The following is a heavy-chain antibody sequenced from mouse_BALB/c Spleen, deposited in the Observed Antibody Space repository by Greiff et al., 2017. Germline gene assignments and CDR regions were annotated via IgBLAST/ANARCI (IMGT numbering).Heavy chain of an antibody. J-gene: IGHJ2*01. Sequence: VQLKESGGDLVKPGGSLKLSCAASGFTFSSYGMSWVRQTPDKRLEWVATISSGGSYTYYPDSVKGRFTISRDNAKNTLYLQMSSLKSEDTAMYYCARLGDYDDNYWGQGTTLTVSS. CDR2: ISSGGSYT. D-gene: IGHD2-4*01. CDR3: ARLGDYDDNY. V-gene: IGHV5-6*01. CDR1: GFTFSSYG.